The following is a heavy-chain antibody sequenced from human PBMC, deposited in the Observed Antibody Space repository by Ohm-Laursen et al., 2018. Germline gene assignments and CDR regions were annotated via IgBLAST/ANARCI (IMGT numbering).Heavy chain of an antibody. CDR2: INPNSGGT. CDR1: GYTFTSYG. J-gene: IGHJ4*02. D-gene: IGHD1-26*01. V-gene: IGHV1-2*06. CDR3: ARGVRLLYKVGAPVY. Sequence: ASVKVSCKASGYTFTSYGITWVRQAPGQGLEWMGRINPNSGGTNYAQKFQGRATMTRDTSISTAYMELSRLRSDDTAVYYCARGVRLLYKVGAPVYWGQGTLVTVSS.